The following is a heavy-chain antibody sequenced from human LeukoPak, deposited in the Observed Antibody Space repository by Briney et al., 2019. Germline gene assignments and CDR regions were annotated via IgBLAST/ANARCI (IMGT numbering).Heavy chain of an antibody. J-gene: IGHJ4*02. CDR3: AKYLPFIAADD. D-gene: IGHD6-13*01. CDR2: ISESGGST. Sequence: GGSLRLSCVVSGFTFSTSAMSWVRQAPGKGLEWVSGISESGGSTYYADSVKGRFTISRDNSKNTLYLQMNSLRAEDTAVYYCAKYLPFIAADDWGQGTLVTVSS. V-gene: IGHV3-23*01. CDR1: GFTFSTSA.